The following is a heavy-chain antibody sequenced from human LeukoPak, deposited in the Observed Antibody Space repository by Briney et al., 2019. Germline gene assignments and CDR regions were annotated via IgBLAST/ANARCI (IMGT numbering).Heavy chain of an antibody. CDR1: GFTFRTYA. Sequence: PGGSLRLSCAASGFTFRTYAMSWVRQAPGKGLEWVSFISSGSSHTFYADSVKGRFTISRDNAKNSLYLQMNSLRAEDTAVYFCAREDFTVTGAFDYWGQGTLVTVSS. J-gene: IGHJ4*02. V-gene: IGHV3-21*01. D-gene: IGHD4-17*01. CDR3: AREDFTVTGAFDY. CDR2: ISSGSSHT.